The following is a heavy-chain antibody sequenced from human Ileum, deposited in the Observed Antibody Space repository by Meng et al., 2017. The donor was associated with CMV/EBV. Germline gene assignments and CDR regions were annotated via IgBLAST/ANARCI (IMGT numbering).Heavy chain of an antibody. Sequence: QVQLQQWGAGLLKPSVTLSLLCAVYGGYFSEYHWSWIRQPPGKGLEWIGEINHGGSSNYNPSLKSRVTISVDRSRNQVSLKVTSVTAADTAVYYCARASPQRRFLSYWGQGTLVTVSS. J-gene: IGHJ4*02. CDR2: INHGGSS. V-gene: IGHV4-34*01. CDR3: ARASPQRRFLSY. D-gene: IGHD3-3*01. CDR1: GGYFSEYH.